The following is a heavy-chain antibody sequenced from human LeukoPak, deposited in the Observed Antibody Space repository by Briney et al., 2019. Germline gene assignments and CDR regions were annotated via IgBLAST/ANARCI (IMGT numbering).Heavy chain of an antibody. V-gene: IGHV3-74*01. CDR2: INSDGSST. Sequence: PGGSLRLSCAASGFTFSSYWMHWVRQAPGKGLVWVSRINSDGSSTSYADSVRGRFSISRDNAKNTLYLQMNSLRAEDTAVYYCAREGLSSGWDNWYFDLWGRGTLVTVSS. CDR3: AREGLSSGWDNWYFDL. J-gene: IGHJ2*01. D-gene: IGHD6-25*01. CDR1: GFTFSSYW.